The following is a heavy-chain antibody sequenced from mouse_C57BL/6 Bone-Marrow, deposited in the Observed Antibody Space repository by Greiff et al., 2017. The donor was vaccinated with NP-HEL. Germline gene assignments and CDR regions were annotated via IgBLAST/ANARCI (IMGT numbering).Heavy chain of an antibody. CDR1: GFTFSDYY. CDR2: ISNGGGST. V-gene: IGHV5-12*01. Sequence: EVKVVESGGGLVQPGGSLKLSCAASGFTFSDYYMYWVRQTPEKRLEWVAYISNGGGSTYYPDTVKGRFTISRDNAKNTLYLQMSRLKSEDTAMYYCARQGGGLLRPYYAMDYWGQGTSVTVSS. CDR3: ARQGGGLLRPYYAMDY. J-gene: IGHJ4*01. D-gene: IGHD1-2*01.